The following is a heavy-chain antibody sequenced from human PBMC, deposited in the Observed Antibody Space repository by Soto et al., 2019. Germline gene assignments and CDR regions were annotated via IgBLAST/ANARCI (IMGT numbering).Heavy chain of an antibody. CDR1: GDSVSSNSAA. CDR3: ARDRLGAYYYDSSGYYPPSYYFDY. V-gene: IGHV6-1*01. Sequence: SQTLSLTCAISGDSVSSNSAAWNWIRQSPSRGLEWLGRTYYRSKWYNDYAVSVKSRITINPDTSKNQFSLQLNSVTPEDTAVYYCARDRLGAYYYDSSGYYPPSYYFDYWGQGTLVTVSS. J-gene: IGHJ4*02. CDR2: TYYRSKWYN. D-gene: IGHD3-22*01.